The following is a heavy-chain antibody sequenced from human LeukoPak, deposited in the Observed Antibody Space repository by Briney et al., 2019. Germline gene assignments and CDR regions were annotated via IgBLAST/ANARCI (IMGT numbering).Heavy chain of an antibody. D-gene: IGHD1-1*01. CDR2: ISSSSSSI. Sequence: GGSLRLSCAASGFTFSGYTMNWVRQAPGKGLEWVSSISSSSSSIYYADSVKGRFTISRDNAKNSLYLQMNSLRAEDTAVYYCARSGYNWDDVIFFDYWGQGTLVTVSS. J-gene: IGHJ4*02. CDR3: ARSGYNWDDVIFFDY. V-gene: IGHV3-21*01. CDR1: GFTFSGYT.